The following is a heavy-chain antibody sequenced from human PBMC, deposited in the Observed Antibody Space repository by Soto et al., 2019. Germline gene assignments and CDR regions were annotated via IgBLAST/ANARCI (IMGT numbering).Heavy chain of an antibody. J-gene: IGHJ6*02. D-gene: IGHD3-22*01. CDR3: ARAGSSGYYDYYYYGMDV. CDR2: IYYSGST. Sequence: SQTLSLTSTVSDGSISSGGYYRNWINQHPGKGLEWIGYIYYSGSTYYNPSLKSRVTISVDTSKNQFSLKLSSVTAADTAVYYCARAGSSGYYDYYYYGMDVWGQGTTVTVSS. V-gene: IGHV4-31*03. CDR1: DGSISSGGYY.